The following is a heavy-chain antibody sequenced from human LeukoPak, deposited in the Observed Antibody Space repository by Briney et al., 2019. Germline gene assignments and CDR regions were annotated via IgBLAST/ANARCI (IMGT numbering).Heavy chain of an antibody. CDR2: INPNSGGT. CDR3: ARDRVVVPAAFDY. Sequence: ASVKVSCKASGYTFTAYYMHWGRQAPGQGLEWMGWINPNSGGTNYAQKFQGRVTMTRDTSISTAYMELSRLRSDDTAVYYCARDRVVVPAAFDYWGQGTLVTVSS. J-gene: IGHJ4*02. V-gene: IGHV1-2*02. CDR1: GYTFTAYY. D-gene: IGHD2-2*01.